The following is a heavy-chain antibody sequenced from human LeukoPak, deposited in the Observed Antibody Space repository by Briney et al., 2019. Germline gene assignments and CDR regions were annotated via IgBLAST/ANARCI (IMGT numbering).Heavy chain of an antibody. J-gene: IGHJ4*02. CDR1: GGTFSSYA. Sequence: SVKVSCKASGGTFSSYAISWVRQAPGQGLEWMGGIIPIFGTANYAQKFQGRVTITADESTSTAYMELSSLRSEYTAVYYCARDRDYGDYVSFDYWGQGTLVTVSS. D-gene: IGHD4-17*01. CDR3: ARDRDYGDYVSFDY. CDR2: IIPIFGTA. V-gene: IGHV1-69*13.